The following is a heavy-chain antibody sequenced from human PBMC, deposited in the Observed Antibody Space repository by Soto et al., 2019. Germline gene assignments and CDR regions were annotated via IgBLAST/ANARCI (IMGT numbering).Heavy chain of an antibody. V-gene: IGHV4-4*02. CDR3: ARGPPYQLLPSHYYGMDV. CDR1: GGSISGPSSNSNW. J-gene: IGHJ6*02. D-gene: IGHD2-2*01. Sequence: QVQLQQSGPGLVKPSGTLSLTCSVSGGSISGPSSNSNWWTWVRQAPGRGLEWIGEVFQRGKTRYNSALNSRVTISLDPAGNHFSLNLTSVTAADTAVYYGARGPPYQLLPSHYYGMDVWGQGTTVTVS. CDR2: VFQRGKT.